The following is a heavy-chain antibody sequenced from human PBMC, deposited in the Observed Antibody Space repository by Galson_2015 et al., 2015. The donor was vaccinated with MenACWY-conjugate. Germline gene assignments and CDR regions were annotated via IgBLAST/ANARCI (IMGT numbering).Heavy chain of an antibody. D-gene: IGHD6-13*01. V-gene: IGHV3-7*01. Sequence: SLRLSCAASGFTFSTYWMNWVRQAPGKGLEWVANIKQDGGEKYYVDSVKGRFTISRDNAKNSLHLQMNSLSAEDTAVYYCVRDVFRSSSSWYDPDAFDNWGQGTMVTVPS. CDR1: GFTFSTYW. CDR3: VRDVFRSSSSWYDPDAFDN. J-gene: IGHJ3*02. CDR2: IKQDGGEK.